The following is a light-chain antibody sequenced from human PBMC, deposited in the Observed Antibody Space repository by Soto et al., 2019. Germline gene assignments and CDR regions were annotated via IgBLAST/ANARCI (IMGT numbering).Light chain of an antibody. J-gene: IGLJ3*02. CDR2: SDN. Sequence: QSVLTQPHSAFGTPGQRVTISCSGSSSNVGRNGVNWYQQLPGTAPKLLIHSDNQRPSGVPDRFSGSKSGTSASLAISGLQSEDEADYYCAPWDDSLDGPVFGGGTKLTVL. V-gene: IGLV1-44*01. CDR3: APWDDSLDGPV. CDR1: SSNVGRNG.